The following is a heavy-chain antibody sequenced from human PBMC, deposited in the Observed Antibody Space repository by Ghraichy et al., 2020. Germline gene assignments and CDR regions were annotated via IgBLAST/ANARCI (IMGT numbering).Heavy chain of an antibody. CDR2: IYWNGDR. J-gene: IGHJ4*02. V-gene: IGHV2-5*01. D-gene: IGHD5-12*01. CDR1: GFSLNTGELG. Sequence: SGPTLVKPTQTLTLTCTFSGFSLNTGELGVGWIRQPPGKALEWLAVIYWNGDRRYSPSLNNRLTITRDTSANQVFLTMTDMDPVDTATYFCGLRTYGYDYHGLDYWGQGILVTVSS. CDR3: GLRTYGYDYHGLDY.